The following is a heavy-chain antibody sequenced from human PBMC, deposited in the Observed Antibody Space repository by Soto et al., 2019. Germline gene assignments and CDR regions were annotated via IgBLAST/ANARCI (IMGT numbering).Heavy chain of an antibody. CDR1: GFTFSSYA. Sequence: ESGGAFVQPGGSLRLSCAGSGFTFSSYAMTWVRQAPGKGLEWVSSLGGSGGSTYYADSVKDRFTISRDNSKNTLYLQMNSLRAEDTAVYYCAKVSLGATTIADYYYYGMDVWGLGTTVTVSS. J-gene: IGHJ6*02. V-gene: IGHV3-23*01. CDR3: AKVSLGATTIADYYYYGMDV. D-gene: IGHD1-26*01. CDR2: LGGSGGST.